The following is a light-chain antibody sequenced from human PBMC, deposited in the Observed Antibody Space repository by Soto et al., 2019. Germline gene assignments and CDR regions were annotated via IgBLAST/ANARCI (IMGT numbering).Light chain of an antibody. CDR3: SSYTSSSPRV. CDR1: SSDVGGYNY. CDR2: EVS. Sequence: QSALTQPASVSGSPGQSITISCTGTSSDVGGYNYVSWYQQHPGKAPKLMIYEVSNRPSGVSNRFSGSKSGNTASLTISGLQAEDEADYYCSSYTSSSPRVFGTGTKGT. V-gene: IGLV2-14*01. J-gene: IGLJ1*01.